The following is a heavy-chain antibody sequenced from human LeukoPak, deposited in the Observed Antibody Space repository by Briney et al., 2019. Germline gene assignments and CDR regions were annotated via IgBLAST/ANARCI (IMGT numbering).Heavy chain of an antibody. CDR2: ISAYNGNT. J-gene: IGHJ5*02. CDR3: AREGQYCSGGSCYSVSESWFDP. V-gene: IGHV1-18*01. CDR1: GYTFTSYG. Sequence: ASVKVSCKASGYTFTSYGISWVRQAPGQGLEWMGWISAYNGNTNYAQKFQGRVTMTRDTSISTAYMELSRLRSDDTAVYYCAREGQYCSGGSCYSVSESWFDPWGQGTLVTVSS. D-gene: IGHD2-15*01.